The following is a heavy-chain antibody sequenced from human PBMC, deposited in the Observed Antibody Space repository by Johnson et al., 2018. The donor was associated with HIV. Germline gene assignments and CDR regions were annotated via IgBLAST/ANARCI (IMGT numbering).Heavy chain of an antibody. CDR1: GFTFSSYA. D-gene: IGHD3-10*01. CDR3: ARAVTPFGDWEAFDI. V-gene: IGHV3-30-3*01. J-gene: IGHJ3*02. Sequence: QVPLVESGGGVVQPGRSLRLSCAASGFTFSSYAMHWVRQAPGKGLEWVAVISYDGGNKYYADSVKGRFTISRDNSKNTLYLQMNSLRAEDTAVYYCARAVTPFGDWEAFDIWGQGTMVTVSS. CDR2: ISYDGGNK.